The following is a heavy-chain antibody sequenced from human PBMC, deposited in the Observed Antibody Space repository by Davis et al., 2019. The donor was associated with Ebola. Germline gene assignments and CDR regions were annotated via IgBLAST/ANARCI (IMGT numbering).Heavy chain of an antibody. Sequence: GGSLRLSCAASGFTFSSYSMNWVRQAPGKGLEWVSYISSSGSTIYYADSVKGRFTISRDNAKNSLYLQMNSLRDEDTAVYYCARVGYSYGSAYYGMDVWGQGTTVTVSS. CDR1: GFTFSSYS. J-gene: IGHJ6*02. CDR3: ARVGYSYGSAYYGMDV. CDR2: ISSSGSTI. V-gene: IGHV3-48*02. D-gene: IGHD5-18*01.